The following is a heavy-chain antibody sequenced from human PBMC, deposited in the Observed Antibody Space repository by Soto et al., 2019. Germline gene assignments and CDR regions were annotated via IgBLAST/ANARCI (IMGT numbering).Heavy chain of an antibody. D-gene: IGHD3-22*01. Sequence: VQLVESGGGLVQPGGSLRLSCAASGFTFSSYWMHWVRQAPGKGLVWVSRINSDGSSTSYADSVKGRFTISRDNAKNTLYLQMNSLRAEDTAVYYCARDQLYDSSGYYYDSTGSFDYWGQGTLVTVSS. V-gene: IGHV3-74*01. CDR3: ARDQLYDSSGYYYDSTGSFDY. J-gene: IGHJ4*02. CDR1: GFTFSSYW. CDR2: INSDGSST.